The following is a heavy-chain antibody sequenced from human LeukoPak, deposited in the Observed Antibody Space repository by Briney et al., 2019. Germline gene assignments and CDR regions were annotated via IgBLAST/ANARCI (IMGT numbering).Heavy chain of an antibody. CDR1: GGSFSGYY. Sequence: SETLSLTCAVYGGSFSGYYWSWIRQPPGKGLEWIGEINHSGSTNYNPSLKSRVTTSVDTSKNQFSLKLSSVTAADTAVYYCARGHGGGILTGYYPDWGQGTLVTVSS. CDR2: INHSGST. D-gene: IGHD3-9*01. V-gene: IGHV4-34*01. CDR3: ARGHGGGILTGYYPD. J-gene: IGHJ4*02.